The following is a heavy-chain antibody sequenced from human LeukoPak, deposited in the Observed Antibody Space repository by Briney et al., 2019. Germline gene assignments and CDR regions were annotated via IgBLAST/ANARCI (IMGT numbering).Heavy chain of an antibody. Sequence: GGSLRLSCAASGITFSDYYMSWVRQAPGKGLEWVSVIYSGGSTYYADSVKGRFTISRDNSKNTLYLQMNSLRAEDTAVYYCASQWFEYYFDYWGQGTLVTVSS. CDR1: GITFSDYY. J-gene: IGHJ4*02. CDR3: ASQWFEYYFDY. D-gene: IGHD3-10*01. V-gene: IGHV3-66*04. CDR2: IYSGGST.